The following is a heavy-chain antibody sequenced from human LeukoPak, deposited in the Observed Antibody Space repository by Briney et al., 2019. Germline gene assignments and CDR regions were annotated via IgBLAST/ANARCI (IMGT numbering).Heavy chain of an antibody. V-gene: IGHV3-66*02. Sequence: GGSLRLSCAASGFTVSSNYMSWVRQAPGKGLEWVSVIYSGGSTYYADSVKGRFTISRDNSKNTLYLQMNSLRAEDTAVYYCARYFVGATRDYWGQGTQVTVSS. D-gene: IGHD1-26*01. J-gene: IGHJ4*02. CDR2: IYSGGST. CDR3: ARYFVGATRDY. CDR1: GFTVSSNY.